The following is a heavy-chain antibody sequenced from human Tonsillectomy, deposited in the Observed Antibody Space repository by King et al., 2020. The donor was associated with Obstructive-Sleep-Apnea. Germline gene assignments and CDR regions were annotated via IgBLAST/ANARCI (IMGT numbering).Heavy chain of an antibody. J-gene: IGHJ4*02. D-gene: IGHD1-26*01. Sequence: VQLVESGAEVKKPGASVKVSCKASGYTFTSYGISWVRQAPGQGLVWMGWVSAYNGNTNYAQKLQGRVTTTTDTSTSKAYMELRSMSSDDTAVYYFAREFGIGIVGATYFDYWGQGTLVTVSS. CDR2: VSAYNGNT. CDR3: AREFGIGIVGATYFDY. V-gene: IGHV1-18*04. CDR1: GYTFTSYG.